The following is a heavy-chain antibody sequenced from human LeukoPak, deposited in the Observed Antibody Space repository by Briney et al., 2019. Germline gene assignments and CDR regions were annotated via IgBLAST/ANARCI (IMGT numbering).Heavy chain of an antibody. Sequence: PSETLSLTCTVSGGSISSYYWSWIRQPPGKGLEWIGYIYYSGSTNYNPSLKSRVTISVDTSKNQFSLKLSSVTAADTAVYYCAGWSPGKDAFDIWGQGTMVTVSS. J-gene: IGHJ3*02. V-gene: IGHV4-59*08. CDR2: IYYSGST. CDR1: GGSISSYY. CDR3: AGWSPGKDAFDI. D-gene: IGHD3-3*01.